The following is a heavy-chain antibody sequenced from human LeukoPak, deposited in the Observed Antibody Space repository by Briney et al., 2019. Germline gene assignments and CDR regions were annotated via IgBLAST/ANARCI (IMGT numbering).Heavy chain of an antibody. CDR1: AFTFSTYW. CDR2: IDPHGTIT. D-gene: IGHD2-2*01. V-gene: IGHV3-74*01. Sequence: GGSLRLSCAASAFTFSTYWMHWVRHAPGKGLVWVSRIDPHGTITFYADSVKGRFTISRDNAKNTVYLQMNSLRAEDTAVYYCATRYQLPSYYYYGMDVWGQGTTVTVSS. J-gene: IGHJ6*02. CDR3: ATRYQLPSYYYYGMDV.